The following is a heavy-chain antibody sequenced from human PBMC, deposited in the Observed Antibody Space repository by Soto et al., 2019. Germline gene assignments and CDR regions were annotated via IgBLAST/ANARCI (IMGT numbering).Heavy chain of an antibody. CDR1: GGSISSGGYS. D-gene: IGHD1-7*01. CDR2: IYHSGST. V-gene: IGHV4-30-2*01. J-gene: IGHJ4*02. Sequence: LSLTCAVSGGSISSGGYSWSWIRQPPGKGLEWIGYIYHSGSTYYNPSLKSRVTISVDRSKNQFSLKLSSVTAADTAVYYCARGDWNYVFPDYWGQGTLVTVSS. CDR3: ARGDWNYVFPDY.